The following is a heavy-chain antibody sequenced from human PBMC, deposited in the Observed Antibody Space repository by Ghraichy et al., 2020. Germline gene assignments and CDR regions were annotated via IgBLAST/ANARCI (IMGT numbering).Heavy chain of an antibody. V-gene: IGHV3-21*01. Sequence: GGSLRLSCAASGFTFSSYSMHWVRQAPGKGLEWVSSISSTSYIYSADAVKGRFTISRDNAKNSLYLQMNSLRAEDTAVYYCARDGTSSYGTTIKNWFDPGGQGTLVTVYS. CDR3: ARDGTSSYGTTIKNWFDP. CDR2: ISSTSYI. D-gene: IGHD1-7*01. J-gene: IGHJ5*02. CDR1: GFTFSSYS.